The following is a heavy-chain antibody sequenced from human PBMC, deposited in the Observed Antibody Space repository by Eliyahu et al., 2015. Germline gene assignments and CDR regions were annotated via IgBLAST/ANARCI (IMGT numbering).Heavy chain of an antibody. CDR2: IRSKANSYAT. J-gene: IGHJ4*02. CDR3: TRRSDNYYDSSGYGVSFDY. V-gene: IGHV3-73*02. D-gene: IGHD3-22*01. CDR1: GFTXSGSA. Sequence: EVQLVESGXGLVQPGGSLKLSCAASGFTXSGSAMHXXRQASGKGLEWVGRIRSKANSYATAYAASVKGRFTISRDDSKNTAYLQMNSLKTEDTAVYYCTRRSDNYYDSSGYGVSFDYWGQGTLVTVSS.